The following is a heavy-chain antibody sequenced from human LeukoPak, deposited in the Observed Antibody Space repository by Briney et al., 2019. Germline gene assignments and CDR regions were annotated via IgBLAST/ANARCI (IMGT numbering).Heavy chain of an antibody. CDR2: IIPIFGTA. D-gene: IGHD3-10*01. J-gene: IGHJ4*02. Sequence: SVKVSCKASGYTFTGYYMHWVRQAPGQGLEWMGGIIPIFGTANYAQKFQGRVTITADESTSTAYMELSSLRSEDTAVYYCARDNHYGSGTNWGQGTLVTVSS. V-gene: IGHV1-69*13. CDR3: ARDNHYGSGTN. CDR1: GYTFTGYY.